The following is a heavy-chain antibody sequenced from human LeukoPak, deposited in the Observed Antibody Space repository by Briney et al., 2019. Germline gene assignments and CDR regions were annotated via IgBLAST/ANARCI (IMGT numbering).Heavy chain of an antibody. CDR2: MNPDSGNT. CDR3: ARTMVRGVPVGMDV. CDR1: GYTFTTYD. D-gene: IGHD3-10*01. Sequence: ASVKVSCKASGYTFTTYDINWVRLATGQWLEYMGWMNPDSGNTGYAQKFQGRITMTSTTSMNTFYLEVSSLRSEDTAIYYCARTMVRGVPVGMDVWGQGTTVIVSS. J-gene: IGHJ6*02. V-gene: IGHV1-8*01.